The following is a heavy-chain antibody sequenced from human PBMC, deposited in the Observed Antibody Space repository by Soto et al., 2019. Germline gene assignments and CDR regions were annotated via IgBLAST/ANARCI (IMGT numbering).Heavy chain of an antibody. CDR1: GGSISSSNW. J-gene: IGHJ4*02. CDR3: AVGAAAGRFGLDY. V-gene: IGHV4-4*02. CDR2: IYHSGST. D-gene: IGHD6-13*01. Sequence: LSLTCAVSGGSISSSNWWSWVRQPPGKGLEWIGEIYHSGSTNYNPSLRSRVTISVDKSKNQFSLKLSSVTAADTAVYYCAVGAAAGRFGLDYWGQGTLVTVSS.